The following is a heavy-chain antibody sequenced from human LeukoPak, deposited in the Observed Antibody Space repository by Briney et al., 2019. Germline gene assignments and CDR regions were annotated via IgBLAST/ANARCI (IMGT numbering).Heavy chain of an antibody. V-gene: IGHV3-23*01. Sequence: GGSLRLSCAASGFAFSSFAMSWVRQAPGKGLEWVSSISGSGGAAYYANPVGGWFTISRDNSKNTLYLQMNSLSAEDTAIYFCAKDRDKQHEFIYPYSDFWGQGTLVTVSS. CDR2: ISGSGGAA. D-gene: IGHD2/OR15-2a*01. CDR3: AKDRDKQHEFIYPYSDF. CDR1: GFAFSSFA. J-gene: IGHJ4*02.